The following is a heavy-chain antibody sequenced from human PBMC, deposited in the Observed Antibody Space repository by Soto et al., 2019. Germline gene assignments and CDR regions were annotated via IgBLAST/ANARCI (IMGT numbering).Heavy chain of an antibody. CDR2: INPSGGST. V-gene: IGHV1-46*01. CDR3: ARADSSGYEFDY. D-gene: IGHD3-22*01. Sequence: QVQLVQSGAEVKKPGASVKVSCKAAGYTFTSYYMHWVRQAPGQGLEWMGIINPSGGSTSYAQKFQGRVTMTRDTSTSTVYMELSSLRSEDTAVYYCARADSSGYEFDYWGQGTLVTVSS. J-gene: IGHJ4*02. CDR1: GYTFTSYY.